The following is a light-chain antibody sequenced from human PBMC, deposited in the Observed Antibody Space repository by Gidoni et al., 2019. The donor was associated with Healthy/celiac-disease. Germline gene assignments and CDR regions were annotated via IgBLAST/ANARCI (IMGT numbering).Light chain of an antibody. V-gene: IGKV4-1*01. Sequence: DIVLPQSPDSLAVSLGERATINCKSSQSVLYSSNNKNYLAWYQQKPGQPPKLLIYWASTRESGVPDRVSGSGSGTDFTRNISSLQAEDVAVYDCQQYYSTPPAFXQXTKVEIK. J-gene: IGKJ1*01. CDR1: QSVLYSSNNKNY. CDR2: WAS. CDR3: QQYYSTPPA.